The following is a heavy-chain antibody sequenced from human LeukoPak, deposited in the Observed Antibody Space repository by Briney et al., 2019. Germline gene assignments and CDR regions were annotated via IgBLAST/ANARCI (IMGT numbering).Heavy chain of an antibody. V-gene: IGHV3-48*03. CDR1: GFTFSSYE. J-gene: IGHJ4*02. D-gene: IGHD3-10*01. CDR2: ISSSGSTI. Sequence: GGSLRLSCAASGFTFSSYEMNWVRQAPGKGLEWVSYISSSGSTIYYADSVKGRFTISRDNAKNTLYLQMNSLRAEDTAVYYCAKDLFITMVRGVIKAPFDYWGQGTLVTVSS. CDR3: AKDLFITMVRGVIKAPFDY.